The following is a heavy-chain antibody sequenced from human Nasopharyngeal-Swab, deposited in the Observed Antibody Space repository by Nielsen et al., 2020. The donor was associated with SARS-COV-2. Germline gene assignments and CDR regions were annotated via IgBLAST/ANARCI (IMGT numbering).Heavy chain of an antibody. Sequence: GGSLRLSCAASGFTISNYGMNWVRQAPGKGLEWVSHMSSSGGTIYYADSVKGRSTISRDNAKNSIYLQMNSLRAEDTAVYYCRGWLATFDIWGQGTLVTVSS. CDR1: GFTISNYG. CDR2: MSSSGGTI. CDR3: RGWLATFDI. V-gene: IGHV3-48*03. J-gene: IGHJ3*02. D-gene: IGHD3-22*01.